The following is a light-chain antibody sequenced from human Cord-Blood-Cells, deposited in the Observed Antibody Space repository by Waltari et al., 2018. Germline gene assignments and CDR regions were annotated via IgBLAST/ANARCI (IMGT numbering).Light chain of an antibody. J-gene: IGKJ5*01. CDR3: QQSYSTLPIT. CDR2: AAS. V-gene: IGKV1-39*01. CDR1: QSISSY. Sequence: DIQMTQSPSSLSASVGDRVTITCRASQSISSYLNWYQQKPGKAPKLLIYAASSLQSGVPSRFSGSGSGTDFTLTISSLQPEDFATYYCQQSYSTLPITFGQG.